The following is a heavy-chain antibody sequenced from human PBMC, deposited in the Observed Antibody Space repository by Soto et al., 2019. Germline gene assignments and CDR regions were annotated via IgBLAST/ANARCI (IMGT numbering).Heavy chain of an antibody. J-gene: IGHJ4*02. CDR2: IYSGGST. Sequence: GGSLRLSCAASGFTVSSNYMSLVRQAPGKGLEWVSVIYSGGSTYYADSVKGRSTISRDNSKNTLYLQMNSLRAEDTAVYYCARDSTYGGFDYWGQGTLVTVSS. D-gene: IGHD4-17*01. CDR1: GFTVSSNY. V-gene: IGHV3-53*01. CDR3: ARDSTYGGFDY.